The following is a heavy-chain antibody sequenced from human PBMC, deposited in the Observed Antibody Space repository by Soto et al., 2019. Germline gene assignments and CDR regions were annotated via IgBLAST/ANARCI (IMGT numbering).Heavy chain of an antibody. D-gene: IGHD6-13*01. V-gene: IGHV3-23*01. Sequence: WSLRLSCAASGLTFSSYAMSWVRQAPGKVLQWVSTISDSGDRTYYADSLKGRFTISRDNSKNTPYLQVNSLRAEDTAVHYCASRAQRHSSRWNDAFGIWGQGTMVTV. CDR2: ISDSGDRT. J-gene: IGHJ3*02. CDR1: GLTFSSYA. CDR3: ASRAQRHSSRWNDAFGI.